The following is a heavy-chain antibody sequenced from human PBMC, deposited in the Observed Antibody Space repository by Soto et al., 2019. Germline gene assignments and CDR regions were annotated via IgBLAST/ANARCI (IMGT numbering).Heavy chain of an antibody. Sequence: GGSLRLSCAASGFTFSSYGMHWVRQAPGKGLEWVAVISYDGSNKYYADSVKGRFTISRDNSKNTLYLQMNSLRAEDTAVYYCALLPYSSSADDYYYYYGMDVWGQGTTVTVSS. CDR1: GFTFSSYG. D-gene: IGHD6-6*01. J-gene: IGHJ6*02. V-gene: IGHV3-30*03. CDR2: ISYDGSNK. CDR3: ALLPYSSSADDYYYYYGMDV.